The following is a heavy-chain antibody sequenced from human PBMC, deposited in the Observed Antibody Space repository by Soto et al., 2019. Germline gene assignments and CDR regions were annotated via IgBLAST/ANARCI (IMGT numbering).Heavy chain of an antibody. V-gene: IGHV4-4*02. CDR2: MLAGGSS. CDR3: AREGFDHRPDY. J-gene: IGHJ4*02. CDR1: GDSISSPNW. Sequence: QVQLQESGPGLVKPSETLSLTCAVSGDSISSPNWWSWYRQPPGKGLELIGEMLAGGSSNYNPSLNGRVTISLDTSKNHFSLKLTSLAAADTAIYYCAREGFDHRPDYWGQGIPVTVSS.